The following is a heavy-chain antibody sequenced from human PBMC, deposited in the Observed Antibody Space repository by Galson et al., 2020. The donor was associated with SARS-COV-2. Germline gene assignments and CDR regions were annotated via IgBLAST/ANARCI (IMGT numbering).Heavy chain of an antibody. CDR1: GFTVSSNY. CDR2: IYSGGST. Sequence: GESLKISCEASGFTVSSNYMSWVRQAPGKGLEWVSVIYSGGSTYYADSVKGRFTISSDNSKNTLYLQMNSLRAEDMAVYYCAADSNYGDYYYYYGMDVWGQGTTVTVSS. J-gene: IGHJ6*02. D-gene: IGHD4-4*01. V-gene: IGHV3-53*05. CDR3: AADSNYGDYYYYYGMDV.